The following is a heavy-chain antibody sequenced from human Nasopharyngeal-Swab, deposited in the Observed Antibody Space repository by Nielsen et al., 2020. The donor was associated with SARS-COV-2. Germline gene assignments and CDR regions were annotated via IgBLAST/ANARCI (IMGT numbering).Heavy chain of an antibody. J-gene: IGHJ4*02. CDR3: AREGAALDY. D-gene: IGHD6-6*01. Sequence: ASVKVSCKASGYTFTGYYMHWVRQAPGQGLEWMGWINPNSGGTNYAQKFQGRVTMTRDTSTSTVYMELSSLRSEDTAVYYCAREGAALDYWGQGTLVTVSS. V-gene: IGHV1-2*02. CDR1: GYTFTGYY. CDR2: INPNSGGT.